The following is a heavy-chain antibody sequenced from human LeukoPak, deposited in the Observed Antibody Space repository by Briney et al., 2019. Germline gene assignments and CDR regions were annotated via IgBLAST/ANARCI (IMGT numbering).Heavy chain of an antibody. CDR3: ARGVGGYSGYVDY. CDR2: ISSSAGSI. CDR1: GFTFSDYY. V-gene: IGHV3-11*01. D-gene: IGHD5-12*01. J-gene: IGHJ4*02. Sequence: GGSLRLSCAASGFTFSDYYMSWIRQAPGKGLEWVSYISSSAGSIFYADSVKGRFTISRDNAKNSLYLQMNSLGAEDTAVYYCARGVGGYSGYVDYWGQGTLVTVSS.